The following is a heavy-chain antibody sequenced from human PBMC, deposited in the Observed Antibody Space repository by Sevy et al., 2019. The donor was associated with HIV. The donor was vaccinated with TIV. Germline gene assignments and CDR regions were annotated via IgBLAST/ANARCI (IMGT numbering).Heavy chain of an antibody. V-gene: IGHV1-2*02. CDR3: ASRSYYYGRTPFDY. D-gene: IGHD3-10*01. Sequence: ASVKVSCKASGYTFTGYYMHWVRQAPGQGLEWMGWINPNSGGTNYAQKFQGRVTMTRDTSISTAYMELNRLRSDDTAVYYCASRSYYYGRTPFDYWGQGTLVTVSS. J-gene: IGHJ4*02. CDR1: GYTFTGYY. CDR2: INPNSGGT.